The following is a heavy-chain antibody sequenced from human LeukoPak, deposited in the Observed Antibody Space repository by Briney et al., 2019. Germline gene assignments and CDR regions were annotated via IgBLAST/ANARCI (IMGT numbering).Heavy chain of an antibody. CDR1: GFSLRTRGMR. J-gene: IGHJ4*02. Sequence: EPGPTLVNPPQTLTLTCTFSGFSLRTRGMRVSWIRQPPGKALEWLARIDWDDDKFYSTSLKTRLTMSKDTSKNQVVLTMTNMDPVDTATYYCARTYCSSTTCYHFDYWGQGTLVTVSS. D-gene: IGHD2-2*01. CDR3: ARTYCSSTTCYHFDY. CDR2: IDWDDDK. V-gene: IGHV2-70*04.